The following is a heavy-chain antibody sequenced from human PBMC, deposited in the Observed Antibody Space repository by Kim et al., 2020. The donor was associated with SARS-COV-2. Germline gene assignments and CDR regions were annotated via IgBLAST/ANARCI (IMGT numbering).Heavy chain of an antibody. J-gene: IGHJ4*02. CDR1: GFIFSTYD. Sequence: GGSLRLSCAASGFIFSTYDLSWVRQAPGKGLEWVSTISGSGSNTYYADSVKGRFTISRDNSKNTLYVQMNSLRAEDTAVYYCAKYSGNYYGPFDYWGQGTLVTVSS. CDR2: ISGSGSNT. CDR3: AKYSGNYYGPFDY. D-gene: IGHD1-26*01. V-gene: IGHV3-23*01.